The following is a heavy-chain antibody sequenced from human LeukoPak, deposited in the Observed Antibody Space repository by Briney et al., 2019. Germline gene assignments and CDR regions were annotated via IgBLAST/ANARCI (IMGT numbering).Heavy chain of an antibody. CDR1: GFTFSSYG. Sequence: GGSLRLSCASSGFTFSSYGMHWVRQAPGKGLEWVAVISYDGSNKYYADSVRGRFTISRDNSKNTLYLQMDSLRPDDTAVYYCEAEAHTSGSDSDYWGQETLVTVSS. J-gene: IGHJ4*02. CDR2: ISYDGSNK. D-gene: IGHD6-19*01. CDR3: EAEAHTSGSDSDY. V-gene: IGHV3-30*03.